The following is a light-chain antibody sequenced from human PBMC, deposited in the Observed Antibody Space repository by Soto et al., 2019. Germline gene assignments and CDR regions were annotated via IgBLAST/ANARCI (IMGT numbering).Light chain of an antibody. CDR2: DVS. J-gene: IGLJ2*01. V-gene: IGLV2-14*01. Sequence: QSALTQPASVSGSPGQSITISCTGTSSDVGGYSYVSWYQQHPGKAPKLMIYDVSNRPSGVSNRFSGSKSGNTASLTISGLQAEEEADYYCSSYTSSSTLVFGGGTKVTVL. CDR3: SSYTSSSTLV. CDR1: SSDVGGYSY.